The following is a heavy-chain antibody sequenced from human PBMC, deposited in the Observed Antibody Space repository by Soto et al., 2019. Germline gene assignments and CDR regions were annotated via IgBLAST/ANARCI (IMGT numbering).Heavy chain of an antibody. J-gene: IGHJ5*02. D-gene: IGHD3-10*01. CDR1: GFNFRSYA. V-gene: IGHV3-30-3*01. CDR2: ISFDGDNK. CDR3: ARDSGNSHTHRMNNWFDP. Sequence: GGSLRLSCATSGFNFRSYAMHWVRQAPGKGLEWVAVISFDGDNKYYANSVKGRFTISRDYSESTLFLQMDSLRDEDTAVYFCARDSGNSHTHRMNNWFDPWGQGTLVTVSS.